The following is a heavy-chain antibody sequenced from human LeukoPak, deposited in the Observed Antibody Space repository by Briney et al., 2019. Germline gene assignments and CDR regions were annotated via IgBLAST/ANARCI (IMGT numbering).Heavy chain of an antibody. CDR2: INPSGGST. D-gene: IGHD2-21*02. CDR1: GYTFTSYY. CDR3: ARDLEVVTAKNYYYYGMDV. V-gene: IGHV1-46*01. J-gene: IGHJ6*02. Sequence: GASVKVSCKASGYTFTSYYMHWVRQAPGQGLEWMGIINPSGGSTSYAQKFQGRVTMTRDTSTSTVYMELSSLRSEDTAVYYCARDLEVVTAKNYYYYGMDVWGQGTTVTVSS.